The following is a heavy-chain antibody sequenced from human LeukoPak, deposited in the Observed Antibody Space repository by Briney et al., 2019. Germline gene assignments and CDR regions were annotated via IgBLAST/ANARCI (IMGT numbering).Heavy chain of an antibody. D-gene: IGHD6-13*01. Sequence: SETLSLTCTVSGGSISSGGYYWSWIRQHPGKGLEWIGYIYYSGSTYDNPSLKSPVTISVDTSKNQFSLKLSSVTAADTAVYYCARGGQQLGYYFDYWGQGTLVTVSS. J-gene: IGHJ4*02. CDR1: GGSISSGGYY. CDR2: IYYSGST. V-gene: IGHV4-31*01. CDR3: ARGGQQLGYYFDY.